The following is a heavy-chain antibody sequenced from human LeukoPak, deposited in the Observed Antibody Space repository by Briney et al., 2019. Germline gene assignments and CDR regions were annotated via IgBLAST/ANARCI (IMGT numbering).Heavy chain of an antibody. D-gene: IGHD6-19*01. V-gene: IGHV3-23*01. Sequence: PGGSLRLSCAASGFSFNSFAMSWVRQAPGKGLEWVASVSGPGATTYYADSVKGRFTISRDNSKNTLCLQMNSLRAEDTAVYYCAKAGGLRVYSGWSQSGYWGQGTLVTVSS. CDR3: AKAGGLRVYSGWSQSGY. CDR2: VSGPGATT. J-gene: IGHJ4*02. CDR1: GFSFNSFA.